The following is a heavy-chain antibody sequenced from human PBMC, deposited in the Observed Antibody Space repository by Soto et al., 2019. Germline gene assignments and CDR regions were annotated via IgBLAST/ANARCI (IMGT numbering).Heavy chain of an antibody. V-gene: IGHV4-31*03. CDR3: ARGTLV. D-gene: IGHD2-2*01. J-gene: IGHJ4*02. CDR1: GGSIGSGGYW. Sequence: QVQLQVSGPGLRQPSQTLSLTCTVSGGSIGSGGYWWSWIRQHPGRGLEWIGFVSYTGNTQYNPSLKSRVNISVDTSTKQFSLKLSSVTAADTAVYYCARGTLVWGQGTLVTVSS. CDR2: VSYTGNT.